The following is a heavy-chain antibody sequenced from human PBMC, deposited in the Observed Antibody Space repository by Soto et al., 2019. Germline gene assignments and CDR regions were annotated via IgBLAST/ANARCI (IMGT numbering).Heavy chain of an antibody. CDR1: GGTFSSSG. D-gene: IGHD3-16*02. V-gene: IGHV1-69*11. Sequence: QVHLVQSGTEVKKPGSSVKVSCKASGGTFSSSGFSWVRQAPGQGLEWMGMIVPSLDTTNYAQKFQARVTITADEVTSTDYMELRSLRSEDTAVYYCARWPQPRYTADPYAVDVWGQGTRVIGSS. J-gene: IGHJ6*02. CDR2: IVPSLDTT. CDR3: ARWPQPRYTADPYAVDV.